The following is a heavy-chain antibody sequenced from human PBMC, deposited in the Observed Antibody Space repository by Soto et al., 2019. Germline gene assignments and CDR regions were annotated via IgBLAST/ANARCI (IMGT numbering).Heavy chain of an antibody. J-gene: IGHJ4*02. CDR1: GGTFSSYA. V-gene: IGHV1-69*13. D-gene: IGHD3-22*01. CDR2: IIPIFGTA. CDR3: ARSTDYYDSSGYPSAYFDY. Sequence: SVKVSCKASGGTFSSYAISWVRQAPGQGLEWMGGIIPIFGTANYAQKFQGRVTITADESTSTAYMELSSLRSEDTAVYYCARSTDYYDSSGYPSAYFDYWGQGTQVTVSS.